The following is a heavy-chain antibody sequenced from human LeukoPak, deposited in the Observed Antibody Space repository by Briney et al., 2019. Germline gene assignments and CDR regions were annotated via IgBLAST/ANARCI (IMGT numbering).Heavy chain of an antibody. CDR1: GFTFSDYY. CDR2: IISSGSTI. D-gene: IGHD3-3*01. Sequence: GGSLRLSCAASGFTFSDYYMSWIRQAPGKGLEWVSYIISSGSTIYYADSVKGRFTISRDNAKNSLYLQMNSLRAEDTAVYYCAKSPLILEPWDYWGQGTLVTVSS. J-gene: IGHJ4*02. V-gene: IGHV3-11*01. CDR3: AKSPLILEPWDY.